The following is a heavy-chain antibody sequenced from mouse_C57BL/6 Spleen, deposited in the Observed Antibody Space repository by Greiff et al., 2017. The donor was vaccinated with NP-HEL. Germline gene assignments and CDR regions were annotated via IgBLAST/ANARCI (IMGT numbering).Heavy chain of an antibody. CDR1: GFTFSSYT. CDR3: ARQDYGSSYYAMDY. CDR2: ISGGGGNT. Sequence: EVKLMESGGGLVKPGGSLKLSCAASGFTFSSYTMSWVRQTPEKRLEWVATISGGGGNTYYPDSVKGRFTISRDNAKNTLYLQMSSLRSEDTALYYCARQDYGSSYYAMDYWGQGTSVTVSS. D-gene: IGHD1-1*01. J-gene: IGHJ4*01. V-gene: IGHV5-9*01.